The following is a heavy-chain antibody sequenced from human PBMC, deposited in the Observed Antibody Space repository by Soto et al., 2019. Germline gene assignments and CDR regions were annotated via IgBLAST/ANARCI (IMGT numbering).Heavy chain of an antibody. CDR2: ISAYNGNT. D-gene: IGHD2-8*01. V-gene: IGHV1-18*01. Sequence: GASVKVSCKASGYTFTSYGISWVRQAPGQGLEWMGWISAYNGNTNYAQKLQGRVTMTTDTSTSTAYMELRSLRSDDTAVYYCASGYCTNGVCYTIGNYWGQGTLVTVSS. J-gene: IGHJ4*02. CDR3: ASGYCTNGVCYTIGNY. CDR1: GYTFTSYG.